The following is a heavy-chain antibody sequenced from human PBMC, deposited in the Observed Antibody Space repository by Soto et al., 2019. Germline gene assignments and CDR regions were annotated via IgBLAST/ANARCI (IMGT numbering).Heavy chain of an antibody. D-gene: IGHD4-4*01. Sequence: ASVKVSCKASGYTFTGYYMHWVRQAPVQGLEWMGWINPNSGGTNYAQKFQGRVTMTRDTSISTAYMELSRLRSDDTAVYYCARDSLDYSDYYYYYGMDVWGQGTTVTVSS. CDR3: ARDSLDYSDYYYYYGMDV. CDR2: INPNSGGT. J-gene: IGHJ6*02. CDR1: GYTFTGYY. V-gene: IGHV1-2*02.